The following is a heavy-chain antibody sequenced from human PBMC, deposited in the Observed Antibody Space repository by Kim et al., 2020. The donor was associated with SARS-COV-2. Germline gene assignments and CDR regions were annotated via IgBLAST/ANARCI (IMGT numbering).Heavy chain of an antibody. V-gene: IGHV4-39*01. D-gene: IGHD5-12*01. CDR1: GGSISSSSYY. CDR2: IYYSGST. CDR3: ARHRREWLQTIPCYLDY. J-gene: IGHJ4*02. Sequence: SETLSLTCTVSGGSISSSSYYWGWIRQPPGKGLEWIGSIYYSGSTYYNPSLKSRVTISVDTSKNQFSLKLSSVTAADTAVYYCARHRREWLQTIPCYLDYWGQGTLGTVSS.